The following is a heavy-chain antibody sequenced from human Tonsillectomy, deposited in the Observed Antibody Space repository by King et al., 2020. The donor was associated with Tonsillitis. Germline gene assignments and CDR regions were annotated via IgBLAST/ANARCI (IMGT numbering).Heavy chain of an antibody. J-gene: IGHJ4*02. CDR2: ISYDGSNK. CDR3: AKVGGWDYYDSSGYYGDADY. Sequence: VQLVESGGGVVQPGRSLRLSCAASGFTFSSYGMHWVRQAPGKGLEWVAVISYDGSNKYYADSVKGRFTISRDNSKNTLYLQMNSLRAEDTAVYYCAKVGGWDYYDSSGYYGDADYWGQGTLVTVSS. CDR1: GFTFSSYG. V-gene: IGHV3-30*18. D-gene: IGHD3-22*01.